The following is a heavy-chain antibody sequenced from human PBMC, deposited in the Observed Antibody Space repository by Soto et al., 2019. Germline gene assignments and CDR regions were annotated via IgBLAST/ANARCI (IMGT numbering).Heavy chain of an antibody. CDR1: GFTFSSYA. CDR3: DKLWAFVAIPAGILDY. Sequence: PWGSLRLSCAASGFTFSSYAMSWVRQAPGKGLEWVSAISGSGGSTYYADSVKGRFTISRDNSKNTLYLQMNSLRAEDTAVYYCDKLWAFVAIPAGILDYWGQGNLVTVSP. CDR2: ISGSGGST. J-gene: IGHJ4*02. V-gene: IGHV3-23*01. D-gene: IGHD2-2*02.